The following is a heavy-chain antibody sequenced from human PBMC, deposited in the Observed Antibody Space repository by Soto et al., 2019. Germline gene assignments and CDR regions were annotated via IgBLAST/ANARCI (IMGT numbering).Heavy chain of an antibody. V-gene: IGHV3-23*01. CDR2: IKDSGDST. CDR1: GFSFSNYA. J-gene: IGHJ4*02. D-gene: IGHD6-13*01. Sequence: DVELLESGGGLVQPGGFLTLSCAASGFSFSNYAMHWVRQAPGKGLEWVSTIKDSGDSTYYLDSVRGRFTISRDYSRNTLYLQMTSLRAEDTALYHCVKGGASYTSCWYANWGQGILVTVSS. CDR3: VKGGASYTSCWYAN.